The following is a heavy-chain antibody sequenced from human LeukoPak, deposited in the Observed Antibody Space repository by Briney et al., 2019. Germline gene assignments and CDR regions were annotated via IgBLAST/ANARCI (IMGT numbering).Heavy chain of an antibody. CDR3: ARQGYDMSWFDP. D-gene: IGHD3-9*01. CDR2: IYFSGSN. V-gene: IGHV4-39*01. Sequence: SETLSLTCTVSGDSISSTSHYWGWIRQPPGKGLEWIGCIYFSGSNYYNPSLKSRLTISVDTSKNQFSLKLSSVTAADTAVYYCARQGYDMSWFDPWGQGTLVTVSP. CDR1: GDSISSTSHY. J-gene: IGHJ5*02.